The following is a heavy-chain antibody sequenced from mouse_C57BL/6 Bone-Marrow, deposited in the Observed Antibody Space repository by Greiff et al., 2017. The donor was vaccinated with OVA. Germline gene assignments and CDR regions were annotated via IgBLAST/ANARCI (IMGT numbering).Heavy chain of an antibody. D-gene: IGHD2-4*01. J-gene: IGHJ3*01. CDR2: INPYNGGT. CDR3: ASDYDYDDAWFAY. CDR1: GYTFTDYD. V-gene: IGHV1-19*01. Sequence: EVQLKESGPVLVKPGASVKLSCKASGYTFTDYDMNWVKQSHGKSLEWIGVINPYNGGTSYNQKFKGKATLTVDKSSSTAYMELHSLTSEDSAVYYCASDYDYDDAWFAYWGQGTLVTVSA.